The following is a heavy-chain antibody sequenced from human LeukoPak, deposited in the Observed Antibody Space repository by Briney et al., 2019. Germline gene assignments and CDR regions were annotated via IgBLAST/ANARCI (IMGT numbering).Heavy chain of an antibody. V-gene: IGHV4-34*01. CDR2: INHSGST. J-gene: IGHJ4*02. CDR3: AGAPLGAPQTDY. CDR1: GGSFSGYY. Sequence: SETLSLTCAVYGGSFSGYYWSWIRQPPGKGLEWIGEINHSGSTNYNPSLKSRVTISVDTSKNQFSLKLSSVAAADTAVYYCAGAPLGAPQTDYWGQGTLVTVSS. D-gene: IGHD1-26*01.